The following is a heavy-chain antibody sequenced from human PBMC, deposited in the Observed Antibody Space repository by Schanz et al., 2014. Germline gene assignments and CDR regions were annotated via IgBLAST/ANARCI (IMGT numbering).Heavy chain of an antibody. CDR3: AKDLHSNSGNYYSYYFDS. CDR2: ISSDGSKK. D-gene: IGHD3-10*01. V-gene: IGHV3-30*18. Sequence: QVQLVESGGGVVQPERSLRLSCAASGFKFANHAIHWVRQGQGNGLQWVAVISSDGSKKLYADSVKARFTISRDNSKNSVSLQMDSLRPEDTAVYFCAKDLHSNSGNYYSYYFDSWGPGALVTVSS. J-gene: IGHJ4*02. CDR1: GFKFANHA.